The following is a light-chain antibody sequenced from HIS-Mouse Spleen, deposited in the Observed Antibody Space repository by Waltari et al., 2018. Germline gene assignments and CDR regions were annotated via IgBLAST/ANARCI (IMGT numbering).Light chain of an antibody. CDR3: SSYTSSSTLQV. Sequence: QSALTQPAAVSGAPGQSLTISCTGTSSDVGGYNHVSWYQQHPGKAPKLMIYDVRNRPSGVSNRFSGSKSGNTASLTISGLQAEDEADYYCSSYTSSSTLQVFGGGTNLTVL. J-gene: IGLJ3*02. V-gene: IGLV2-14*03. CDR2: DVR. CDR1: SSDVGGYNH.